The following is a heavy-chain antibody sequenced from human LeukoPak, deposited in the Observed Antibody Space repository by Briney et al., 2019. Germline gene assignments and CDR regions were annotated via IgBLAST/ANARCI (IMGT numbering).Heavy chain of an antibody. V-gene: IGHV1-18*01. CDR3: AREGRYSSSWYVKYNWFDP. Sequence: ASVKVSCKASGYTFTSYGISWVRQAPGQGLEWMGWINAYNDNTNYAQKFQGRVTMTTDTSTSTAYMELRSLRSDDTAVYYCAREGRYSSSWYVKYNWFDPWGQGTLVTVSS. CDR2: INAYNDNT. CDR1: GYTFTSYG. D-gene: IGHD6-13*01. J-gene: IGHJ5*02.